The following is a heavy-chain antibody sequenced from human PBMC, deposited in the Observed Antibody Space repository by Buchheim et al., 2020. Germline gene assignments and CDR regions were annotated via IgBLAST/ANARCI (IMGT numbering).Heavy chain of an antibody. J-gene: IGHJ4*02. D-gene: IGHD4-11*01. V-gene: IGHV3-30*04. CDR3: VRDRSNNFDY. CDR1: GFPFSSYA. CDR2: ISYDGSNK. Sequence: QVQLVESGGGVVQPGRSLRLSCAASGFPFSSYAMHWVRQAPGKGLEWVAVISYDGSNKYYADSVKGRFTISRDNSKNTLYLQMNSLRAEDTAVYYCVRDRSNNFDYWGQGTL.